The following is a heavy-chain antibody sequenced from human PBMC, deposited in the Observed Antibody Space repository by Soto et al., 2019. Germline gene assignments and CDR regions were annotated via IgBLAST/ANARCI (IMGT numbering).Heavy chain of an antibody. D-gene: IGHD2-21*01. CDR3: ARGNVVPLGY. J-gene: IGHJ4*02. Sequence: PSETLSLTCTVSDGSISTSSYYWGWIRQSPGKGLEWIGTIFYTGRTYYNPSLKSRVTLSVDRSKNQFSLQLSSVTAADTAVYYCARGNVVPLGYWGQGTLVTVSS. CDR2: IFYTGRT. CDR1: DGSISTSSYY. V-gene: IGHV4-39*07.